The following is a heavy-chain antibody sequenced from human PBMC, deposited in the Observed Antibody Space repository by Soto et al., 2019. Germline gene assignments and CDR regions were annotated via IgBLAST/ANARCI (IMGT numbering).Heavy chain of an antibody. CDR1: GYSFTSYW. CDR2: IDPSDSYT. J-gene: IGHJ4*02. D-gene: IGHD3-22*01. Sequence: GESLKISCKGSGYSFTSYWISWVRQMPGKGLEWMGRIDPSDSYTNYSPSFQGHVTISADKSISTAYLQWSSLKASDTAMYYCARSAIRYYDSSGYTPGVFDYWGQGTLVTVYS. CDR3: ARSAIRYYDSSGYTPGVFDY. V-gene: IGHV5-10-1*01.